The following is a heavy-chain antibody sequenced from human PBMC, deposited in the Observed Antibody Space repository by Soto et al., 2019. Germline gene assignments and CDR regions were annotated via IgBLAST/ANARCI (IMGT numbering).Heavy chain of an antibody. CDR1: GFTFYSYN. Sequence: PGGSLRLSCAASGFTFYSYNMNWVRQAPGKGLDWVSSISSSSDFIYYADSVRGRFTISRDNAKSSLYLQMNSLRADDTAVYYCARDPDGYSPYHHYAMDVWGQGTTVTVSS. J-gene: IGHJ6*02. V-gene: IGHV3-21*01. CDR3: ARDPDGYSPYHHYAMDV. D-gene: IGHD4-4*01. CDR2: ISSSSDFI.